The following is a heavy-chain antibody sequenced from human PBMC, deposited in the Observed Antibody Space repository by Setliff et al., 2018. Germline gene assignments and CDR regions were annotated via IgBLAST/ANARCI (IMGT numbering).Heavy chain of an antibody. Sequence: PSETLSLTCAVSGAAISTYHWSWLRQPPGKGLEWIGYVSYGGSTKYNPSLESRVTISLDAPKNQFSLKLTSVTAADTAVYYCARTGTTYYSSCMDVWGKGTTVTVSS. D-gene: IGHD3-10*01. J-gene: IGHJ6*03. CDR3: ARTGTTYYSSCMDV. CDR2: VSYGGST. CDR1: GAAISTYH. V-gene: IGHV4-59*08.